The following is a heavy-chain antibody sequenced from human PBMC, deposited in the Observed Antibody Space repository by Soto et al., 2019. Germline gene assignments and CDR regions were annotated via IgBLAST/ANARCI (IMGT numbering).Heavy chain of an antibody. CDR3: ARVGYGMDV. CDR1: GFPFDDKS. V-gene: IGHV3-20*04. J-gene: IGHJ6*02. Sequence: GGSLRRSCVAFGFPFDDKSMSWVRQAPGKGLEWVSGINWNGGSTGYADSVKGRFTISRDNAKNSLYLQMNSLRAEDTALYYSARVGYGMDVWGQGTTVTVSS. CDR2: INWNGGST.